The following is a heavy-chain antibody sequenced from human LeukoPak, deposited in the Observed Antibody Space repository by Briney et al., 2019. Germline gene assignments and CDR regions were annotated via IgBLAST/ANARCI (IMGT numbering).Heavy chain of an antibody. D-gene: IGHD4-17*01. CDR3: AREIRGRDYGDYVTAFDI. CDR1: GGSISSYY. J-gene: IGHJ3*02. V-gene: IGHV4-4*07. Sequence: SETLPLTCTVSGGSISSYYWSWIRQPAGKGLEWIGRIYTSGSTNYNPSLKSRVTMSVDTSKNQFSLKLSSVTTADTAVYYCAREIRGRDYGDYVTAFDIWGQGTMVTVSS. CDR2: IYTSGST.